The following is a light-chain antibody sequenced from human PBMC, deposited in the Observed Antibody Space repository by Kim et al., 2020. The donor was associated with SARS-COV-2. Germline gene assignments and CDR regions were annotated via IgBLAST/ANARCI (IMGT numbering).Light chain of an antibody. CDR1: SGSIASNY. CDR2: EDN. V-gene: IGLV6-57*02. Sequence: KTVTIPCNGSSGSIASNYVQWYQQRPGSAPTTVIYEDNQRPSGVPDRFSGSIDSSSNSASLTISGLKTEDEADYYCQSYDSSNHVVFGGGTQLTVL. J-gene: IGLJ2*01. CDR3: QSYDSSNHVV.